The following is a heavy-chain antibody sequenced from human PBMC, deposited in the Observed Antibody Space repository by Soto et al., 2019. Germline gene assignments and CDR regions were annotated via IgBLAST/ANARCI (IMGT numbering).Heavy chain of an antibody. J-gene: IGHJ4*02. CDR2: INSDGSST. Sequence: GGSLRLSCAASGFTFSSYSMNWVRQAPGKGLVWVSRINSDGSSTSYADSVKGRFTISRDNAKNTLYLQMNSLRAEDTAVYYCARDEAAQYYFDYWGQGALVTVSS. D-gene: IGHD6-13*01. CDR1: GFTFSSYS. V-gene: IGHV3-74*01. CDR3: ARDEAAQYYFDY.